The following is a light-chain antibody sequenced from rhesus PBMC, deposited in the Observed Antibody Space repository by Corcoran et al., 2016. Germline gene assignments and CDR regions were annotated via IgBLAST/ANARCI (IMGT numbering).Light chain of an antibody. CDR1: QTISSY. J-gene: IGKJ2*01. CDR3: QQHNSHPYS. V-gene: IGKV1-44*03. CDR2: AAS. Sequence: DIQMTQSPSSLSASVGDRVTITCRASQTISSYLAWYHQKPGNVPKLLIYAASTLQIGVPSRCSGSGSGTDFTLNISSLQPEDFATYYCQQHNSHPYSFGQGTKVEIK.